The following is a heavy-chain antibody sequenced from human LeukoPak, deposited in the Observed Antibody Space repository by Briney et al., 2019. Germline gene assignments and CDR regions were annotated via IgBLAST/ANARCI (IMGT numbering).Heavy chain of an antibody. Sequence: GGSLRLSYAASGFTFSSYGMHWVRQAPGKGLEWVAFIRYDGSSKYYADSVKGGFTISRDNSKNTLYLQMNSLRAEDTAVYYCATYGSGSYYRFDYWGQGTLVTVSS. J-gene: IGHJ4*02. D-gene: IGHD3-10*01. CDR1: GFTFSSYG. CDR3: ATYGSGSYYRFDY. CDR2: IRYDGSSK. V-gene: IGHV3-30*02.